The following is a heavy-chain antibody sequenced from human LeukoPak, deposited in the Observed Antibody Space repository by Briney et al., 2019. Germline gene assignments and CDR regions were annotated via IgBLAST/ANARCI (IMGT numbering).Heavy chain of an antibody. V-gene: IGHV1-18*01. J-gene: IGHJ4*02. D-gene: IGHD1-26*01. CDR1: GYTFTSYG. CDR3: ARDLISGSYDY. CDR2: ISAYNGNT. Sequence: ASVTVSCKASGYTFTSYGISWVRQAPGQELEWMGWISAYNGNTNYAQKLQGRVTMTTDTSTSTAYMELRSLRSDDTAVYYCARDLISGSYDYWGQGTLVTVSS.